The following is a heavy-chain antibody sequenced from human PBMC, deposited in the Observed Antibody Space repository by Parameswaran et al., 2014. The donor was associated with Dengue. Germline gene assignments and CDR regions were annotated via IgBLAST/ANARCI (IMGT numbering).Heavy chain of an antibody. D-gene: IGHD2-21*02. Sequence: VRQAPGKGLEWVSYISPSGGHSADSVKGRFSISRDNAKKSLYLQMDSLRDEDTAVYYCARGGLGDDTSIQYHGMDVWGQGTTVTVSS. V-gene: IGHV3-69-1*01. CDR2: ISPSGG. J-gene: IGHJ6*02. CDR3: ARGGLGDDTSIQYHGMDV.